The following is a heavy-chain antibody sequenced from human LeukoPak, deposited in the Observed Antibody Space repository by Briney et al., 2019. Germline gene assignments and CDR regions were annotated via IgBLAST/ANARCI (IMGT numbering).Heavy chain of an antibody. D-gene: IGHD3-16*01. V-gene: IGHV3-23*01. J-gene: IGHJ4*02. CDR1: GFTLTNHG. CDR2: ITGTGGK. Sequence: GGSMRLSCAVSGFTLTNHGVSWVRQAPGKGLEWVSIITGTGGKYYGDSVKGRFTVSRDNSKNMLYLRMNTLRAEDTAIYYCAKRMGCADFNCYAELDSWGQGTLVTVSS. CDR3: AKRMGCADFNCYAELDS.